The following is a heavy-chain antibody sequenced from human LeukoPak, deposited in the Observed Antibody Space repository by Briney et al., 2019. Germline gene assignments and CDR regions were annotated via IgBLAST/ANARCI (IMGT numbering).Heavy chain of an antibody. D-gene: IGHD4-17*01. CDR1: GYTFTGYY. CDR3: ARVGLTTVTLNWFDP. CDR2: INPNSGGT. V-gene: IGHV1-2*02. Sequence: ASVKVSCKASGYTFTGYYMHWVRQAPGQGLEWMGWINPNSGGTNYAQKFQGRVTMTRDTSISPAYMELSRLRSDDTAVYYCARVGLTTVTLNWFDPWGQGTLVTVSS. J-gene: IGHJ5*02.